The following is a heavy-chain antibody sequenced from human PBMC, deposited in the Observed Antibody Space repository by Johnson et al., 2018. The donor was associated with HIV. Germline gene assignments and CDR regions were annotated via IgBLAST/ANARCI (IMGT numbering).Heavy chain of an antibody. CDR2: ISYDGSNK. J-gene: IGHJ3*02. CDR3: ARKVVVVAAAAGDAFDI. D-gene: IGHD2-15*01. V-gene: IGHV3-30*03. Sequence: QEQLVESGGGVVQPGRSLRLSCAAFGFTFSNYGVHWVRQAPGKGLAWVAVISYDGSNKYYADSVKGRFTISRDNAKNTLYLKMNSLRAEDTAVYYCARKVVVVAAAAGDAFDIWGQGTMVTVSS. CDR1: GFTFSNYG.